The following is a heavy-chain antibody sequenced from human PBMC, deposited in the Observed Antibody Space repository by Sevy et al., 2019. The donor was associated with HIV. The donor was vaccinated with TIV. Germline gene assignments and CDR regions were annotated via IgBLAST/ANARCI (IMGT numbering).Heavy chain of an antibody. J-gene: IGHJ2*01. CDR2: IRQDGSEK. D-gene: IGHD3-22*01. V-gene: IGHV3-7*04. CDR3: ARAPQWLSYAFDI. CDR1: GFTFSLYW. Sequence: GGSLRLSCAASGFTFSLYWMTWVRQAPGKGLEWVANIRQDGSEKYYVNSVKGRFTISRDNAKNSLFLQMNSLRAEDTDLYFCARAPQWLSYAFDIWGLGTLVTVSS.